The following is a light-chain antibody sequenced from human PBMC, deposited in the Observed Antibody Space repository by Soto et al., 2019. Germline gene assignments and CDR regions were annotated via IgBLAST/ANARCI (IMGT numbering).Light chain of an antibody. V-gene: IGKV3-15*01. CDR3: QQYNNLPQWT. Sequence: EIVMTQSPATLSVSPGERATLSCRASQSVSSNLAWYQQKPGQAPRLLIYGASTRATGIPARFSGSGSGTEFTLTISSLQSEDCAVYYCQQYNNLPQWTFGQGAKVEIK. CDR1: QSVSSN. J-gene: IGKJ1*01. CDR2: GAS.